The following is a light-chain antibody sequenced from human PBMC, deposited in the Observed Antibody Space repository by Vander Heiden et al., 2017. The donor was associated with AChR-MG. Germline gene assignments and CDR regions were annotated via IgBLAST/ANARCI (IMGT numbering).Light chain of an antibody. Sequence: QSVLTKTPSASGTHGQRVTVSCSGSSSNAGSNYVYWYQQLPGTAPDLLIYRNNQRSSGVPDRFSGSKSGTSASLAISGLRSEDEADYHCAAWDDSLSDVVFGGGTKLTVL. CDR3: AAWDDSLSDVV. J-gene: IGLJ2*01. V-gene: IGLV1-47*01. CDR1: SSNAGSNY. CDR2: RNN.